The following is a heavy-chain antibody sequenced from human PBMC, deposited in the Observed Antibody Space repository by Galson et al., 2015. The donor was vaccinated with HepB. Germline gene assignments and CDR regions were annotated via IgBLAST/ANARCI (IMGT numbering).Heavy chain of an antibody. V-gene: IGHV6-1*01. J-gene: IGHJ6*02. CDR3: ARSPGSSTWYYYYGMDV. CDR1: GDSVSSNSAA. CDR2: TYYRSKWFN. Sequence: CAISGDSVSSNSAAWNWIRQSPSRGLEWLGRTYYRSKWFNDYAVSVKSQITINPDTSKNQFSLQLNPVTPEDTAVYYCARSPGSSTWYYYYGMDVWGQGTTVTVSS. D-gene: IGHD6-13*01.